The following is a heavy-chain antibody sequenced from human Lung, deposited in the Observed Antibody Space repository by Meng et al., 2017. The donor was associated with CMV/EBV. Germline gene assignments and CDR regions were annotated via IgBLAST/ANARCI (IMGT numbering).Heavy chain of an antibody. D-gene: IGHD6-19*01. CDR1: GGSISSSNW. V-gene: IGHV4-4*02. CDR3: ASFPPPGKQWLVTDY. J-gene: IGHJ4*02. Sequence: QAPLQESGPGLVKPSGTPSLTCAVSGGSISSSNWWSWVRQPPGKGLEWIGEIYHSGSTNYNPSLKSRVTISVDKSKNQFSLKLSSVTAADTAVYYCASFPPPGKQWLVTDYWGQGTLVTVSS. CDR2: IYHSGST.